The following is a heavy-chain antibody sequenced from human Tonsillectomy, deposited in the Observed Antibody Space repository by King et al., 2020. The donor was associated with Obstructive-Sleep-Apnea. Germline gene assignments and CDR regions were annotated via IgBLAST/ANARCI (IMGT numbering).Heavy chain of an antibody. CDR2: ISGSGGST. J-gene: IGHJ5*02. CDR1: GFTFSSYA. V-gene: IGHV3-23*04. D-gene: IGHD3-22*01. Sequence: VQLVESGGGLVQPGGSLRLSCAASGFTFSSYAMSWVRQAPGEGLEWVSAISGSGGSTYYADSVKGRFTISRDNSKNTLYLQMNSLRAEDTAVYYCAKGPYYYDSSGDLNWFDPWGQGTLVTVSS. CDR3: AKGPYYYDSSGDLNWFDP.